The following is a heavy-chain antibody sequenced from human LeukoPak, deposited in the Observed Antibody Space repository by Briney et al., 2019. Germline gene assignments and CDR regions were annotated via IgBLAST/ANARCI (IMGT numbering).Heavy chain of an antibody. CDR1: GYTFTGYY. CDR2: INPNSGGT. Sequence: ASVKVSCKASGYTFTGYYMHWVRQAPGQGLEWMGWINPNSGGTNYAQKFQGRVTMTRDTSISTAYMELSRLRSDDTAVYYCASGREYCSGGSCYSPDDAFDIWGQGTMVTVSS. J-gene: IGHJ3*02. V-gene: IGHV1-2*02. CDR3: ASGREYCSGGSCYSPDDAFDI. D-gene: IGHD2-15*01.